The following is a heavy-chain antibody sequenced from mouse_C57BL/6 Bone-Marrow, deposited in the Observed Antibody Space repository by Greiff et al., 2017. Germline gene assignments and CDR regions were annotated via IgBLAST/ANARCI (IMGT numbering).Heavy chain of an antibody. V-gene: IGHV14-4*01. CDR2: IDPENGDT. J-gene: IGHJ4*01. CDR1: GFNIKVDY. Sequence: EVQLQQSGAELVRPGASVKLSCTASGFNIKVDYMHWVKQRPEQGLEWIGWIDPENGDTEYASKFQGKATITADTSSNTAYLQLSSLTSEDTAVYYCTTDGCYAMDYWGQGTSVTVSS. CDR3: TTDGCYAMDY. D-gene: IGHD2-3*01.